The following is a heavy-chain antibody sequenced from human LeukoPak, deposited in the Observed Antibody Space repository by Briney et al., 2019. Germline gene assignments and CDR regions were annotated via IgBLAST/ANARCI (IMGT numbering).Heavy chain of an antibody. Sequence: PSGALSLTCAVSGGSISSNNWWGWVRQPPGKGLEWIGEIYHSGSPNYNPSLKSRVTISVDKSRNHFSLNLSSVTAADTAVYYCARVNINNWHSCDYWGQGTLVTVSS. CDR2: IYHSGSP. D-gene: IGHD1-1*01. J-gene: IGHJ4*02. CDR3: ARVNINNWHSCDY. V-gene: IGHV4-4*02. CDR1: GGSISSNNW.